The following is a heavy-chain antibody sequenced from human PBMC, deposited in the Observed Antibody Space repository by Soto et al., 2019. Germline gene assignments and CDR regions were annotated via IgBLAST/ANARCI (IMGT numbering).Heavy chain of an antibody. J-gene: IGHJ4*02. CDR3: AKDRFGTAYYFDY. V-gene: IGHV3-30*18. Sequence: QVQLVESGGGVVQPGRSLRLSCAASGFTFSSYGMHWVRQAPGKGLEWVAVISYDGSNKYYADSVKGRFTISRDNSNNTLYLQMNSLRAEDTAVYYCAKDRFGTAYYFDYWGQGTLVTVSS. D-gene: IGHD3-16*01. CDR2: ISYDGSNK. CDR1: GFTFSSYG.